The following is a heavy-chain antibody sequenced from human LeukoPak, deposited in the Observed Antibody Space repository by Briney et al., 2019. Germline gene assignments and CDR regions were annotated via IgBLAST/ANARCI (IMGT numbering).Heavy chain of an antibody. CDR3: ARDGSRDYYYDSSGSHGY. V-gene: IGHV3-48*03. J-gene: IGHJ4*02. Sequence: PGGSLRLSCAASGFTFSSYEMNWVRQAPGKGLEWVSYISSSGSTICYADSVKGRFTISRDNAKNSLYLQMNSLRAEDTAVYYCARDGSRDYYYDSSGSHGYWGQGTLVTVSS. CDR1: GFTFSSYE. CDR2: ISSSGSTI. D-gene: IGHD3-22*01.